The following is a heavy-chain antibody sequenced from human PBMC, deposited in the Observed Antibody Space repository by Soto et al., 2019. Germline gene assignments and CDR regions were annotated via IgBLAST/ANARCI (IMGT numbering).Heavy chain of an antibody. D-gene: IGHD2-21*01. CDR2: ISGTGGGT. CDR3: AKDRFANCWYYFDH. Sequence: EVQLLESGGGLVQPGGSLRLSCAASDFTFSSYSMSWVRQAPGRGLEWISSISGTGGGTYYADSVKGRFTISRDNSGNTLFLQMDSLRVEDTAIYFCAKDRFANCWYYFDHWGRGTLVSVS. CDR1: DFTFSSYS. V-gene: IGHV3-23*01. J-gene: IGHJ4*02.